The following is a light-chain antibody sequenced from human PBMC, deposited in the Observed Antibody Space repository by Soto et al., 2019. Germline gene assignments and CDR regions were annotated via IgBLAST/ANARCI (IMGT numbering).Light chain of an antibody. CDR2: LDSDGSH. CDR1: SGHSSYA. CDR3: QTWVTGPPYV. J-gene: IGLJ1*01. V-gene: IGLV4-69*01. Sequence: QSVLTQSPSASASLGASVKLTCTLSSGHSSYAIAWHQQQPEKGPRFLMKLDSDGSHNKGDGIPDRFSGSSSGAERYLTISSLQSEDEADYYCQTWVTGPPYVFGTGTKVTVL.